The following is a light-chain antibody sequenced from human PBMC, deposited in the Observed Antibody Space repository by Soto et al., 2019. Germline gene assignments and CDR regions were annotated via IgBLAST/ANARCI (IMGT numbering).Light chain of an antibody. V-gene: IGLV2-14*01. CDR2: EVS. CDR1: SSDIGGYNY. J-gene: IGLJ1*01. CDR3: SSYTGSSTLYV. Sequence: QSALTQPASVSGSPGQSITISSTGTSSDIGGYNYVSWYQQHPGKVPKLMIFEVSNRPSGVSYRFSGSKSGNTASLPISGLQAELEADYYCSSYTGSSTLYVFGTGTKGTVL.